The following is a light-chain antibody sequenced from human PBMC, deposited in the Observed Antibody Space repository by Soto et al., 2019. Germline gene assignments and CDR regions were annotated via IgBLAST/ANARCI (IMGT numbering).Light chain of an antibody. CDR1: QSISSW. CDR3: HQYNSYSKGPRWT. J-gene: IGKJ1*01. CDR2: DAS. Sequence: DIQMTQSPSTLFASVGDRVTITCRASQSISSWLAWNQQKPGKAPELLIYDASSFESGVPTRFSGSRSGTVFTLNISSLQPDDFATYGSHQYNSYSKGPRWTCGQGTQVEMK. V-gene: IGKV1-5*01.